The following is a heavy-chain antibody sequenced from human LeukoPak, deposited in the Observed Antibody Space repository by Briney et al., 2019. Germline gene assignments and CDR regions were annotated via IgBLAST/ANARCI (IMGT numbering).Heavy chain of an antibody. J-gene: IGHJ6*03. V-gene: IGHV4-39*01. CDR1: GGSINTANYY. CDR3: ARQRADYYYYYVDV. CDR2: IYYSETT. Sequence: SETLSLTCTVSGGSINTANYYWGWLRQPPGKGLEWIGSIYYSETTYDNPSLKSRVTISIETSKDQFSLRLSSVTASDTAVYYCARQRADYYYYYVDVWGEGTTVAVS.